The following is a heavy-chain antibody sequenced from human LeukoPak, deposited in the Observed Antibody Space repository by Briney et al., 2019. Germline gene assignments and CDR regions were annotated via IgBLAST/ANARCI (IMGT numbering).Heavy chain of an antibody. D-gene: IGHD1-20*01. V-gene: IGHV3-21*01. J-gene: IGHJ4*02. CDR1: GITFSSYS. Sequence: GGSLRLSCAASGITFSSYSMNWVRQAPGKGLEWVSSISSSSSYIYYADSVKGRFTISRDNAKNSLYLQMNSLRAEDTAVYYCARAGITGDPPGPFDYWGQGTLVTVSS. CDR3: ARAGITGDPPGPFDY. CDR2: ISSSSSYI.